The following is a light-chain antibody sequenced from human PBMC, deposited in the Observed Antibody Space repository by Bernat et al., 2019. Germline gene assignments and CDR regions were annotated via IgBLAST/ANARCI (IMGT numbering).Light chain of an antibody. Sequence: DIQMTQSPSSLSASVGDRVTITCRSSQNITNYLNWYQQKLGKAPKLLIYATSTLQSGVPSRFSGSGSGTDFTLTISSLQLEDFATYYCQQSYGIPYTFGQGTKLEI. J-gene: IGKJ2*01. CDR2: ATS. CDR1: QNITNY. V-gene: IGKV1-39*01. CDR3: QQSYGIPYT.